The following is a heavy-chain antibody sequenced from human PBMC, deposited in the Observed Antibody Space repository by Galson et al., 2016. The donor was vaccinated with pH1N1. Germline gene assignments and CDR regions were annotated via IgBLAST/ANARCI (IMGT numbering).Heavy chain of an antibody. Sequence: SLRLSCAASEFTFSTYWMHWVRQAPGKGLEWVANINQDGSQKYYVDSVKGRFTISRDNAENSLYLQMNSLRAEDTAVFYCVRAVGVAAAAWGQETLVTVSS. CDR2: INQDGSQK. V-gene: IGHV3-7*01. CDR1: EFTFSTYW. J-gene: IGHJ5*02. D-gene: IGHD6-13*01. CDR3: VRAVGVAAAA.